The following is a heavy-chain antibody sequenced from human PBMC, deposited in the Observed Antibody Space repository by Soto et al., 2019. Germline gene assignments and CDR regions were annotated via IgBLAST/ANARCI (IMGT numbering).Heavy chain of an antibody. Sequence: SETLSLTFAVYGWPFSASYWSWIRQPPGKGLEWFGEINHSGSTNYNPSLKSRFTISVDTSKIQFSLKLSSVTAADTAVYYCARGRGENGSGSHYNLHYYYYYGMDVWGQGTTVT. CDR2: INHSGST. V-gene: IGHV4-34*01. D-gene: IGHD3-10*01. J-gene: IGHJ6*02. CDR1: GWPFSASY. CDR3: ARGRGENGSGSHYNLHYYYYYGMDV.